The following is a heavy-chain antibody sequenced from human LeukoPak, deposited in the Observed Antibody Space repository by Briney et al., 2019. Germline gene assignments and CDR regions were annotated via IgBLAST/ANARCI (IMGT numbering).Heavy chain of an antibody. D-gene: IGHD3-9*01. V-gene: IGHV3-48*03. CDR3: ARMTISAHLDY. Sequence: PGGSLRLSCAPSGFTFSSYEMNWVRQAPGKGLEWVSYISSSGRTKYYADSAKGRFTISRDNAKSSLYLQMNSLRAEDTAVYYCARMTISAHLDYWGQGTLVTVSS. CDR2: ISSSGRTK. CDR1: GFTFSSYE. J-gene: IGHJ4*02.